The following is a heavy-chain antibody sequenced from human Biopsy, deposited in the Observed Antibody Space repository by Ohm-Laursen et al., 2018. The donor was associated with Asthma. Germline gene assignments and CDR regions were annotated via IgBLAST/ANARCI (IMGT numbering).Heavy chain of an antibody. CDR3: AKGMDTFDI. D-gene: IGHD5-18*01. CDR1: GFRFNSYV. CDR2: ISASGNST. Sequence: SLRLSCAASGFRFNSYVVSWVRQAPGKGPERASTISASGNSTYYGDSVKGRFTISRDNSKNTLFLHMNSLRADDTAVYYCAKGMDTFDIWGQGTLVTVSS. J-gene: IGHJ3*02. V-gene: IGHV3-23*01.